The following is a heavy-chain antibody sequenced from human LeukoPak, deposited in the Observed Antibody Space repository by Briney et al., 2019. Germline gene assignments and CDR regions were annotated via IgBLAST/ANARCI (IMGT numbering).Heavy chain of an antibody. CDR1: GFTFSSYA. CDR3: AKGTGHSSSWYNDY. Sequence: PGRSLRLSCAASGFTFSSYAMSWVRQAPGKGLEWVSAISGSGGSTYYADSVRGRFTISRDNSKNTLYLQMNSLRAEDTAVYYCAKGTGHSSSWYNDYWGQGTLVTVSS. J-gene: IGHJ4*02. V-gene: IGHV3-23*01. D-gene: IGHD6-13*01. CDR2: ISGSGGST.